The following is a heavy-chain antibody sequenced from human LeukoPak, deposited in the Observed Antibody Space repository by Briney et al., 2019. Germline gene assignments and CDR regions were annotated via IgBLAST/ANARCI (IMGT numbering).Heavy chain of an antibody. V-gene: IGHV4-31*03. CDR1: GGSISSSDFF. CDR2: IYYSGST. Sequence: KPSETLSLTCTVSGGSISSSDFFWGWIRQPPGKRLEWIGYIYYSGSTYYNPSLKSRVTISVDTSKNQFSLKLSSVTAADTAVYYCARGGIIAAAWFDYWGQGTLVTVSS. CDR3: ARGGIIAAAWFDY. D-gene: IGHD6-13*01. J-gene: IGHJ4*02.